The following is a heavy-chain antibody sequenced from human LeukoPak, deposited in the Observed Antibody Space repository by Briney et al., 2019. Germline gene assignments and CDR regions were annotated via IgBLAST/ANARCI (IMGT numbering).Heavy chain of an antibody. V-gene: IGHV1-69*04. CDR2: IIPILGIA. J-gene: IGHJ4*02. CDR1: GGTFSSYA. Sequence: SVKVSCKASGGTFSSYAISWVRQAPGQGLEWMGRIIPILGIANYAQKFQGRVTITADKSTSTAYMELSSLRSEDTAVYYCAREEFGLDSSGYQDVQPNDYWGQGTLVTVSS. D-gene: IGHD3-22*01. CDR3: AREEFGLDSSGYQDVQPNDY.